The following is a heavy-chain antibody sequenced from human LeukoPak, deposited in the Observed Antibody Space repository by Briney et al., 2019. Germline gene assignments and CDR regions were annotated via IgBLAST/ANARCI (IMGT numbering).Heavy chain of an antibody. Sequence: GGSLRLSCAASGFTFDDYGMSWVRQAPGKGLEWVSGINWNGGSTGYADSVKGRFTISRDNAKNSLYLQMNSLRAEDTAVYYCARDPGSIVGATGDWLDPWGQGTLVTVSS. D-gene: IGHD1-26*01. CDR3: ARDPGSIVGATGDWLDP. V-gene: IGHV3-20*04. CDR2: INWNGGST. CDR1: GFTFDDYG. J-gene: IGHJ5*02.